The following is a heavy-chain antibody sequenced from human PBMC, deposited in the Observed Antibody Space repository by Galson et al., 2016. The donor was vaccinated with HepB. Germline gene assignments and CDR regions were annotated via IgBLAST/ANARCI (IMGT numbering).Heavy chain of an antibody. V-gene: IGHV3-49*04. D-gene: IGHD6-19*01. CDR3: ARGLHTNLSGWFFGS. CDR1: GFTFGDYA. CDR2: IRTSVYGATK. Sequence: SLRLSCAVSGFTFGDYAMSWVRQAPGKGLEWVGFIRTSVYGATKQYAAAVKGRFTISRDDSRVIVYLEMNGVKTAHTAIYYCARGLHTNLSGWFFGSWGQGTLVAVSS. J-gene: IGHJ4*02.